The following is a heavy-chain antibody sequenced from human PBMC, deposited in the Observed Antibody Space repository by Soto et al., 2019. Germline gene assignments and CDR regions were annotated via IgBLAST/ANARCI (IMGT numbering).Heavy chain of an antibody. V-gene: IGHV1-2*02. D-gene: IGHD3-9*01. J-gene: IGHJ6*02. CDR2: INPNSGGT. CDR1: GYTFTGYY. CDR3: ARDSPSLSHYDFLTGYLLWDGMDV. Sequence: ASVKVSCKASGYTFTGYYMHWVRQAPGQGLEWMGWINPNSGGTNYAQKFQGRVTMTRDTSISTAYMEMSRLRSDDTAVYYCARDSPSLSHYDFLTGYLLWDGMDVWGQGTTVTVSS.